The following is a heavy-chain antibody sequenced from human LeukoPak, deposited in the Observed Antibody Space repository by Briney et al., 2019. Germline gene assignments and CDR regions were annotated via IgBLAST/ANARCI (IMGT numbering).Heavy chain of an antibody. J-gene: IGHJ4*02. CDR2: IRFDGTKK. CDR3: ARSILTAGSTPDS. V-gene: IGHV3-30*02. CDR1: GFTFRNYG. D-gene: IGHD6-13*01. Sequence: GGSLRLSCAASGFTFRNYGMHRVRQAPGKELEWVAFIRFDGTKKYYADSVKGRFSISTDSSKNTLYVQMNSLRSDDTAVYYCARSILTAGSTPDSWGQGTLVTVSS.